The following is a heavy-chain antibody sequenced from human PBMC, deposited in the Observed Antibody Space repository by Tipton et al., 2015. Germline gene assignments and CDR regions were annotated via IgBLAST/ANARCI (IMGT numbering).Heavy chain of an antibody. D-gene: IGHD2-21*02. CDR2: ISHSGNT. J-gene: IGHJ4*02. V-gene: IGHV4-38-2*01. CDR3: ASPSLPHDRGDYYFQS. Sequence: TLSLTCDVSGYSISSGYYWGWIRQPPGKGLEWIGSISHSGNTYYNPSLKSRVTISIDRFKNQFSLKLSSVTAADTAVYYCASPSLPHDRGDYYFQSWGQGSLVTVSS. CDR1: GYSISSGYY.